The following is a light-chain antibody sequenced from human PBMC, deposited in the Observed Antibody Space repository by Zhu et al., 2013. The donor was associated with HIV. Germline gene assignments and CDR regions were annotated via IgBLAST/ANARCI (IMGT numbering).Light chain of an antibody. Sequence: EIVLTQSPGTLSLSPGEKVTLSCRASRSFSSTYLAWYQQKPGQAPRLLIYGASSWAKGIPDRFSGSGSGTEFTLTISSLQAEDVAVYYCQQYYSTPPEFTFGGGTKVEIK. V-gene: IGKV3-20*01. CDR1: RSFSSTY. J-gene: IGKJ4*01. CDR2: GAS. CDR3: QQYYSTPPEFT.